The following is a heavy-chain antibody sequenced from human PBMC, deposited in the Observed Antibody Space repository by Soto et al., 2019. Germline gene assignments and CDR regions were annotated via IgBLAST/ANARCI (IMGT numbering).Heavy chain of an antibody. CDR3: AKALLWFGELFQDAFDI. D-gene: IGHD3-10*01. CDR2: ISYDGSNK. CDR1: GFTFSSYG. Sequence: GSLRLSCAASGFTFSSYGMHWVRQAPGKGLEWVAVISYDGSNKYYADSVKGRFTISRDNSKNTLYLQMNSLRAEDTAVYYCAKALLWFGELFQDAFDIWGQGTMVTVSS. J-gene: IGHJ3*02. V-gene: IGHV3-30*18.